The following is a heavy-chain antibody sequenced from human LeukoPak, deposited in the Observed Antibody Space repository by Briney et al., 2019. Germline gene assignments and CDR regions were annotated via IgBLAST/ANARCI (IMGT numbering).Heavy chain of an antibody. Sequence: SVKVSCKASGGTFSSYAISWVRQAPGQGLEWMGGIIPIFGTANYAQKFQGRVTITADESTSTAYMELSSLRSEDTAVYYCARDCGDFWSGYYRSHNWFDPWGQGTLVTVSS. V-gene: IGHV1-69*13. D-gene: IGHD3-3*01. CDR3: ARDCGDFWSGYYRSHNWFDP. CDR2: IIPIFGTA. J-gene: IGHJ5*02. CDR1: GGTFSSYA.